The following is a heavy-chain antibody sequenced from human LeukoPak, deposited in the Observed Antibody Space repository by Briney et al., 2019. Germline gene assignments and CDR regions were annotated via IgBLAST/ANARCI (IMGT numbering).Heavy chain of an antibody. D-gene: IGHD3-22*01. J-gene: IGHJ4*02. CDR3: ARRYDNTGYYVY. CDR2: IYPGGSDT. CDR1: GYSSTSYW. Sequence: GESLNISCKGFGYSSTSYWIAWVRQMPGKGLEWMGIIYPGGSDTRYSPSFQGQVTISADKSINTAYLQWSSLKASDTATYYCARRYDNTGYYVYWGQGTLVTVSS. V-gene: IGHV5-51*01.